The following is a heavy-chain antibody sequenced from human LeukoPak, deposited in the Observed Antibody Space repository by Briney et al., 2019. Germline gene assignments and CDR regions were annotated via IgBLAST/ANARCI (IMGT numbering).Heavy chain of an antibody. Sequence: PSETLSLTCAVSGGSISSSNWWSWVRQPPGKGLEWIGEIYHSGSTNYNPSLKSRVTISVDKSKNQFSLKLSSVTAADTAVYYCARVSEGYYDSSGYYYKSGLDYWGQGTLVTVSS. CDR1: GGSISSSNW. CDR3: ARVSEGYYDSSGYYYKSGLDY. V-gene: IGHV4-4*02. CDR2: IYHSGST. D-gene: IGHD3-22*01. J-gene: IGHJ4*02.